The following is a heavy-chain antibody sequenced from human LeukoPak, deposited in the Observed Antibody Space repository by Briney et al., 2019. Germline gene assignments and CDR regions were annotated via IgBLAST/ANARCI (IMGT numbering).Heavy chain of an antibody. J-gene: IGHJ5*02. V-gene: IGHV1-69*13. D-gene: IGHD3-22*01. CDR3: ARAPRYYDSSGYSRWFDP. Sequence: GASVKVSCKASGGTFSSYAISWVRQAPGQGLEWMGGIIPIFGTANYAQKFQGRVTITADESTSTAYMELSSLRSEDTAVYYCARAPRYYDSSGYSRWFDPWGQGTLVTASS. CDR2: IIPIFGTA. CDR1: GGTFSSYA.